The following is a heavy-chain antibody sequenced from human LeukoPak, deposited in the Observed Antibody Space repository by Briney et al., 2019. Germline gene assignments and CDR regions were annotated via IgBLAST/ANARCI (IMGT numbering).Heavy chain of an antibody. CDR1: GFTFSSAW. V-gene: IGHV3-15*01. Sequence: GGSLRLSCAASGFTFSSAWMTWVREAPGKGLEWVGHIKNKTNGGTTDYAAPVKGRFIISRDDSKNTLYLQMNSLRTEDTAVYYCARGFCSSTNCYQGPFDFWGQGTLVTVSS. J-gene: IGHJ4*02. CDR3: ARGFCSSTNCYQGPFDF. CDR2: IKNKTNGGTT. D-gene: IGHD2-2*01.